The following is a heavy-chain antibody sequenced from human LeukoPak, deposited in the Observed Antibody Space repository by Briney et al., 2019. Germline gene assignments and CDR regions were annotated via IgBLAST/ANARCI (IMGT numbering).Heavy chain of an antibody. CDR1: GGSISDYY. D-gene: IGHD3-16*01. V-gene: IGHV4-59*01. CDR2: IHYSGST. CDR3: ARIEGDNSLDY. J-gene: IGHJ4*02. Sequence: SETLSVTCTVSGGSISDYYWSWIRQPPGKGLEWIAYIHYSGSTNYNPSLKSRVIISVDTSRSQLFLKLSSVTAADTAVYYCARIEGDNSLDYWGQGTLVTVSS.